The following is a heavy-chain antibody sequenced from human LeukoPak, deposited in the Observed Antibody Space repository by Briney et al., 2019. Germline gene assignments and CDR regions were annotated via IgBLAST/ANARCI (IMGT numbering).Heavy chain of an antibody. CDR2: INPNSGGT. V-gene: IGHV1-2*04. CDR1: GYTFTGYY. D-gene: IGHD6-13*01. Sequence: ASVKVSCKASGYTFTGYYMHWVGQAPGQGLEWMGWINPNSGGTNYAQKFQSWGTMTRETSVSTAYMELRRLRCDEATVYYCWADPRAGTGFDYRGQGTLVTVPS. CDR3: WADPRAGTGFDY. J-gene: IGHJ4*02.